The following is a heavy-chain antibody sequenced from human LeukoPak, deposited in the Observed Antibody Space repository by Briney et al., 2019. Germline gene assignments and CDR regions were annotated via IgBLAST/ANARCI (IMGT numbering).Heavy chain of an antibody. J-gene: IGHJ3*02. CDR2: IYYSGST. Sequence: KSSETLSLTCTVSGGSISSSSYYWGWIRQPPGKGLEWIGSIYYSGSTYYNPSLKSRVTISVETSKNQFSLKLSSVTAADTAVYYCARQYYYDSSGYLDAFDIWGQGTTVTVSS. CDR1: GGSISSSSYY. V-gene: IGHV4-39*01. D-gene: IGHD3-22*01. CDR3: ARQYYYDSSGYLDAFDI.